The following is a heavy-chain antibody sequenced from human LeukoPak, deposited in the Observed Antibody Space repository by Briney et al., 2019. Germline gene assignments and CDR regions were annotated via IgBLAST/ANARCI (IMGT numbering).Heavy chain of an antibody. J-gene: IGHJ4*02. CDR3: AKSYGDYVLTYFDY. Sequence: GGSLRLSCAASGFTFSSYAMSWVRQAPGKGLEWVSAIRGSGGSTYYADSVKGRFTISRDNSKNRLDLQMNSLRAEDTAVYYCAKSYGDYVLTYFDYWGQGTLVTVPS. CDR1: GFTFSSYA. D-gene: IGHD4-17*01. V-gene: IGHV3-23*01. CDR2: IRGSGGST.